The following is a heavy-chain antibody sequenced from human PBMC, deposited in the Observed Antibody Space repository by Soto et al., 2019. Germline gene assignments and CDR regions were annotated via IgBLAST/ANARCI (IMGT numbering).Heavy chain of an antibody. CDR2: ISYDGNKK. J-gene: IGHJ4*02. CDR3: ARDNAIWQAGIGYFDY. V-gene: IGHV3-30-3*01. D-gene: IGHD6-13*01. Sequence: QVQLVESGGGVVLPGRSLRLSCAASGFTFSSYSMHWVRQAPGKGLEWVALISYDGNKKYYADSVKGRFTISRDNSKGTLYLQMNSLKPEDTAVYYCARDNAIWQAGIGYFDYWGQGTLVTVSS. CDR1: GFTFSSYS.